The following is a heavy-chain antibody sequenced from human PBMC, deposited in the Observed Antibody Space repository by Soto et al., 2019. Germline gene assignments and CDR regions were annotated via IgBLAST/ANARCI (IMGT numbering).Heavy chain of an antibody. CDR2: MYYSGRA. J-gene: IGHJ4*02. Sequence: SETLSLTGTVSGGSIKSGSYYWAWIRQPPGKGLEWIGSMYYSGRAYSNPSLKSRVTISVDTSRNQLSLKLSSVTAADTAVFYCARQEGLNWNDAFVDNWGQGTLVTVSS. CDR3: ARQEGLNWNDAFVDN. V-gene: IGHV4-39*01. D-gene: IGHD1-1*01. CDR1: GGSIKSGSYY.